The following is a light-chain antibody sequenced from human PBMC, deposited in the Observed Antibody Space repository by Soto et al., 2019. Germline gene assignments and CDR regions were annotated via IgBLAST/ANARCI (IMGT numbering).Light chain of an antibody. CDR3: QQRSSWPLT. Sequence: EIVLTQSPATLSLSPGERATLSCRASHSVNNYLAWYQQKPGQAPRLLIYDASNRATGIPARFSGSGSGTDFTLTISSLEPEDFAVYSCQQRSSWPLTFGGG. CDR1: HSVNNY. CDR2: DAS. V-gene: IGKV3-11*01. J-gene: IGKJ4*01.